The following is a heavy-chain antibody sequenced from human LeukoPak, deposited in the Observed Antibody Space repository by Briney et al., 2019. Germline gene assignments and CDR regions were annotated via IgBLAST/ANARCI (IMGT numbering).Heavy chain of an antibody. D-gene: IGHD4-23*01. Sequence: PSETLSLTCTVSGVSISTSRYYWGWIRQPPGKGLEWIGSIYYSGSTYYNPSLKSRVTISLDTSKNQFSLKLSSVTAADTAVYYCARYGGNSATAFDIWGHGTMVTVSS. CDR2: IYYSGST. V-gene: IGHV4-39*01. CDR3: ARYGGNSATAFDI. CDR1: GVSISTSRYY. J-gene: IGHJ3*02.